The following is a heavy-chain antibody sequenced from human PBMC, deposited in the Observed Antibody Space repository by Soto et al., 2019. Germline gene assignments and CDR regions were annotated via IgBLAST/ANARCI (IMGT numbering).Heavy chain of an antibody. D-gene: IGHD3-22*01. J-gene: IGHJ5*02. V-gene: IGHV4-30-2*01. CDR3: ANLYRDYYDSSGYPRVGFDP. CDR2: IYHSGST. Sequence: SETLSLTCAVSGGSISSGGYSWSWIRQPPGKGLEWIGNIYHSGSTYYNPSLKSRVTISVDRSKNQFSLKLSSVTAADTAVYYCANLYRDYYDSSGYPRVGFDPWGQGTLVTVSS. CDR1: GGSISSGGYS.